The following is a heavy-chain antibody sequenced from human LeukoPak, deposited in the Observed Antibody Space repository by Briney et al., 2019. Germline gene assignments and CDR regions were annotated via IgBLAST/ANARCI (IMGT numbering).Heavy chain of an antibody. V-gene: IGHV4-59*01. J-gene: IGHJ5*02. D-gene: IGHD3-10*01. CDR3: STDVSSYYGSGSSPYFDP. CDR1: GGSISSYY. CDR2: IYYSVST. Sequence: PSETLSLTCTVSGGSISSYYWSWIRQPPGKGLEWVGYIYYSVSTNYNPSLKSRVTISADTSKNQFSLKLISVTAADTAVYYCSTDVSSYYGSGSSPYFDPWGQGTLVTVSS.